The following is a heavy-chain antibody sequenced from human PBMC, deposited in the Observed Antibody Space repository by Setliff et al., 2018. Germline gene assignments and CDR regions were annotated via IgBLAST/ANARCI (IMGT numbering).Heavy chain of an antibody. CDR2: VYDSGTT. V-gene: IGHV4-39*01. CDR1: GGSISSISYY. Sequence: SETLSLTCTVPGGSISSISYYWGWIRQPPGKGLEWIGTVYDSGTTYYNPSLKSRVTIFVDTSKNQFSLNLNSVTAADTGVYYCASCRYQVPYDYWGQGTMVTVSS. CDR3: ASCRYQVPYDY. J-gene: IGHJ4*02. D-gene: IGHD2-2*01.